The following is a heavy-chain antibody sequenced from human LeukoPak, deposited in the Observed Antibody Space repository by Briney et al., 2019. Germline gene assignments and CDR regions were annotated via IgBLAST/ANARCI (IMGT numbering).Heavy chain of an antibody. CDR2: IRQDGSER. D-gene: IGHD1-26*01. J-gene: IGHJ2*01. V-gene: IGHV3-7*03. Sequence: TGGSLRLSCAASGFTFSSSWMHWVRQAPGKGLEWVANIRQDGSERYYVDSVKGRFTISRDSSRNTLFLHMNTLRAEDTAIYYCAKDRTVGASYWYFDLWGRGTLVTVSS. CDR1: GFTFSSSW. CDR3: AKDRTVGASYWYFDL.